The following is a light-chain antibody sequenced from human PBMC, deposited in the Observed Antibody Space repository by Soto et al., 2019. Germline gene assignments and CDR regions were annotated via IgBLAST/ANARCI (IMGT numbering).Light chain of an antibody. CDR2: KAS. V-gene: IGKV1-5*03. CDR1: QSISSW. CDR3: QQYYGNSRT. J-gene: IGKJ1*01. Sequence: DIQMTQSPSTLSASVGDRVTITCRASQSISSWLAWYQQKPGQAPNLLIYKASNLESGVPSRFSGSGSGTQFILTISSLQADDFATYYCQQYYGNSRTFGQGTKVEIK.